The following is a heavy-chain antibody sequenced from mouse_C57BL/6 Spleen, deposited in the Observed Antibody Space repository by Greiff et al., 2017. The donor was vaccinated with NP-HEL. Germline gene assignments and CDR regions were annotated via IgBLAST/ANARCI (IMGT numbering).Heavy chain of an antibody. D-gene: IGHD1-1*01. J-gene: IGHJ2*01. CDR3: ARDYYGSSDY. Sequence: QVQLKESGAELVKPGASVKMSCKASGYTFTTYPIEWMKQNPGKSLEWIGNFHPYNDDTKYNEKFKGKATLTVEKSSSTVYLELSRLTADDAAVYYCARDYYGSSDYWGQGTTLTVSS. CDR1: GYTFTTYP. V-gene: IGHV1-47*01. CDR2: FHPYNDDT.